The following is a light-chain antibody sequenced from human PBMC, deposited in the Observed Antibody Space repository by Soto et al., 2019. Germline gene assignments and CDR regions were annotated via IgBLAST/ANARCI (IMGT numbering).Light chain of an antibody. Sequence: DIQMTQSPSTLSASVGDRVTITCRASQSMNDWLAWYQQKPGKAPKVLIYDASSLQSGVPLRFSGSGSGTEFTLTIGSLQPDDVATYYCLRYNAFSQTFGQGTKVEI. J-gene: IGKJ1*01. CDR1: QSMNDW. CDR2: DAS. CDR3: LRYNAFSQT. V-gene: IGKV1-5*01.